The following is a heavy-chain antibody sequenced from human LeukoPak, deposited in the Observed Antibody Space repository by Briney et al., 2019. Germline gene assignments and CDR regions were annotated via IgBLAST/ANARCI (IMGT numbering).Heavy chain of an antibody. V-gene: IGHV3-30*03. Sequence: GGSLRLSCAASGFTFSSYGMHWVRQAPGKGLEGVAVISYDGSNKYYADSVKGRFTISRDNSKNTLYLQMNSLRAEDTAVYYCATKTRFDYDQDDYWGQGTLVTVSS. CDR2: ISYDGSNK. J-gene: IGHJ4*02. D-gene: IGHD3-3*01. CDR3: ATKTRFDYDQDDY. CDR1: GFTFSSYG.